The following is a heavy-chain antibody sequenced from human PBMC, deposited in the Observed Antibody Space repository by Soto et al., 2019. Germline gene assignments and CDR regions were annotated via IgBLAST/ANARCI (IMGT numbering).Heavy chain of an antibody. CDR2: MKQDGDEK. Sequence: GGSLRLSCAASGFTFSSYWMTWVRQAPGKGLEWVANMKQDGDEKYYVDAVKGRFTISRDNAKNSLFLQMNSLSAEDAAVYYCARVRRDGYTGVARDGRGQGTTVTVSS. CDR3: ARVRRDGYTGVARDG. V-gene: IGHV3-7*05. CDR1: GFTFSSYW. J-gene: IGHJ6*02. D-gene: IGHD1-1*01.